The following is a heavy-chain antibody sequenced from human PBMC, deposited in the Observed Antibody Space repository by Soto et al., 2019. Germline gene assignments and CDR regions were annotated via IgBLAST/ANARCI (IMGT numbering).Heavy chain of an antibody. CDR3: AGGYYYGSGSYYNGGYYYYGMDV. D-gene: IGHD3-10*01. CDR2: IIPIFGTA. J-gene: IGHJ6*02. Sequence: SVKVSCKASGGTFSSYAISWVRQAPGQGLEWMGGIIPIFGTANYAQKFQGRVTITADESTSTAYMELSSLRSEDTAVYYCAGGYYYGSGSYYNGGYYYYGMDVWGQGTTVTVSS. V-gene: IGHV1-69*13. CDR1: GGTFSSYA.